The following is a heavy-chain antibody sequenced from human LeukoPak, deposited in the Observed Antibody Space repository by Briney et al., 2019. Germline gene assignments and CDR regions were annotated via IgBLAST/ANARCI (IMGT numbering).Heavy chain of an antibody. V-gene: IGHV4-34*01. J-gene: IGHJ4*02. CDR1: GGTFCGYY. D-gene: IGHD4-17*01. CDR3: ARHHYGDLGVWVD. Sequence: PSETLSLTCAVYGGTFCGYYWSWIRQPPGKGLEWSGSIYYSGSTYYNPSLKSRVTISEDTTKNKFSLKLSSVTAADTAVYYCARHHYGDLGVWVDWGQGTLVTVSS. CDR2: IYYSGST.